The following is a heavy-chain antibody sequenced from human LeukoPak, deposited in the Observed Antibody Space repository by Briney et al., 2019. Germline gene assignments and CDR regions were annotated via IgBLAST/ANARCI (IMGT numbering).Heavy chain of an antibody. Sequence: GGSLRLSCAASGFAFSNYGMHWVRQAPGKGLEWVAVIWYDESDRYYGDSVKGRFTISRDNSKNTLYLQMNSLRAEDTAVYYCARDRVTIFGVVISHYGMDVWGQGTTVTVSS. CDR2: IWYDESDR. V-gene: IGHV3-33*01. D-gene: IGHD3-3*01. J-gene: IGHJ6*02. CDR3: ARDRVTIFGVVISHYGMDV. CDR1: GFAFSNYG.